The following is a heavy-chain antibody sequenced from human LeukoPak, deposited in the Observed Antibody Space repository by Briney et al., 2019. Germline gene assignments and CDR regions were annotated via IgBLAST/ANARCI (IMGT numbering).Heavy chain of an antibody. Sequence: RTGGSLRLSCTVFGFTFSDYAMSWVRQAPGKGLEWVSAITGSGGNTYYADSVKGRFTISKDNSKNTVYLQMSSLRAEDAAVYYCAKRGHYDASAPRAPFDYWGQGTPVTVSS. J-gene: IGHJ4*02. D-gene: IGHD3-22*01. V-gene: IGHV3-23*01. CDR2: ITGSGGNT. CDR1: GFTFSDYA. CDR3: AKRGHYDASAPRAPFDY.